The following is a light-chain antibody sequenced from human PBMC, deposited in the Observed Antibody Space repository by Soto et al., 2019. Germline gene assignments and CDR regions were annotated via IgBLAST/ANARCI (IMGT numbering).Light chain of an antibody. J-gene: IGKJ1*01. Sequence: DIQMTQSPSTLSASVGDRVTITCRASQSISPWLAWYQQKPGKAPKLLIYDASNLESGVPSRFSGGGSGTEFSLTISSLQPDDFATYYCQQYNYFWAFGQGTKVDIK. CDR1: QSISPW. CDR3: QQYNYFWA. CDR2: DAS. V-gene: IGKV1-5*01.